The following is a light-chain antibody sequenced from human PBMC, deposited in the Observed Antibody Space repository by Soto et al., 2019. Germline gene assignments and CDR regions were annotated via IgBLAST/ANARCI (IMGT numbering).Light chain of an antibody. CDR3: QQYSIWRT. J-gene: IGKJ1*01. CDR1: ESVSTN. CDR2: GAS. Sequence: EIVLTLSPATLSLSPGERATLSCRAIESVSTNLACYQQKAGQAPRLLIYGASTRATGIPARFSGSGSGTEFTLTISRLQSEDFAVYYCQQYSIWRTCGQGTKVDIK. V-gene: IGKV3-15*01.